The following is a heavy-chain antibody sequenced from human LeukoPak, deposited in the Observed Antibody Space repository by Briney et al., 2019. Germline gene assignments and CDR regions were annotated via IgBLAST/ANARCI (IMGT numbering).Heavy chain of an antibody. J-gene: IGHJ4*02. V-gene: IGHV1-18*01. CDR3: ARGLVVPAAMGEFDY. Sequence: GASVKVSCKASGYTFTSYAMNWVRQAPGQGLEWMGCINVYNGNTNYAQKFQGRITMIRDTSTSTAYMELRSLKSDDTAVYYCARGLVVPAAMGEFDYWGQGTLTAVSS. CDR2: INVYNGNT. D-gene: IGHD2-2*01. CDR1: GYTFTSYA.